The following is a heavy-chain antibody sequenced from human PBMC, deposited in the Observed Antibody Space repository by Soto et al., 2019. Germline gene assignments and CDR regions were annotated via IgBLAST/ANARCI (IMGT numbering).Heavy chain of an antibody. CDR2: IYHSGST. V-gene: IGHV4-38-2*01. J-gene: IGHJ5*02. CDR3: ARGAATVTPGWFDP. Sequence: SETLSLTCAVCGYSISSGYYWGWIRQTPGKGLEWIASIYHSGSTYYNPSLKSRVTISVDTSKNQFSLKLTSVTAADTAVYYCARGAATVTPGWFDPWGQGIMVTVSS. CDR1: GYSISSGYY. D-gene: IGHD4-17*01.